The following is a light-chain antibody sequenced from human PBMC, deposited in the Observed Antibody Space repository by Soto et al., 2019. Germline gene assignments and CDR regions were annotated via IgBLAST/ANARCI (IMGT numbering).Light chain of an antibody. CDR3: QQRSNWPLT. J-gene: IGKJ4*01. V-gene: IGKV3-11*01. Sequence: EIVLTQSPATRSLSPGERATLSCRASQSVSSYLAWYQQKPGQAPRLLIYDASNRATGIPARFSGSGSGTDFTLTISSLEPEDLAVYYCQQRSNWPLTFGGGTKVDIK. CDR2: DAS. CDR1: QSVSSY.